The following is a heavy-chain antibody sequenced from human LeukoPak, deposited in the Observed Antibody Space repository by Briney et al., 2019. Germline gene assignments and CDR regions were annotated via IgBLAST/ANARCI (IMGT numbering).Heavy chain of an antibody. D-gene: IGHD2-2*01. J-gene: IGHJ4*02. CDR2: LSGSGDST. CDR1: GLTFSSYD. V-gene: IGHV3-23*01. CDR3: AKEVWSAMYYFDF. Sequence: GGSLRLSCAASGLTFSSYDMSWVRQAPGKGLEWVSTLSGSGDSTYYAGSVKGRFTISRDNSKNTLFLQMNSMRAEDTAVYYCAKEVWSAMYYFDFWGQGTLVTVSS.